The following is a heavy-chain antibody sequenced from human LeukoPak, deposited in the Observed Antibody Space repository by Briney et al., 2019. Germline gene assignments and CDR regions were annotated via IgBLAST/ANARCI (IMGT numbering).Heavy chain of an antibody. CDR1: GFTFSSYA. Sequence: PGGSLGLSCAASGFTFSSYAMSWVRQAPGKGLEWVSAISGSGGSTYYADSVKGRFTISRDNSKNTLYLQMNSLRAEDTAVYYCANAAQKEDYYDSSAWDQGTLVTVSS. CDR3: ANAAQKEDYYDSSA. V-gene: IGHV3-23*01. CDR2: ISGSGGST. D-gene: IGHD3-22*01. J-gene: IGHJ5*02.